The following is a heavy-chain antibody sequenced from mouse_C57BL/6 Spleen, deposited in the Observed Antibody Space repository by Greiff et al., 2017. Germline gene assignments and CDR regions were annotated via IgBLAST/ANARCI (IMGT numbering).Heavy chain of an antibody. Sequence: QVQLQQSGAELARPGASVKLSCKASGYTFTSYGISWVKQRTGQGLEWIGEIYPRSGNTYYNEKFKGKATLTADKSSSTAYMELRSLTSEDSAVYFCARKGSYYGSSYAMDYWGQGTSVTVSS. V-gene: IGHV1-81*01. CDR2: IYPRSGNT. J-gene: IGHJ4*01. CDR1: GYTFTSYG. D-gene: IGHD1-1*01. CDR3: ARKGSYYGSSYAMDY.